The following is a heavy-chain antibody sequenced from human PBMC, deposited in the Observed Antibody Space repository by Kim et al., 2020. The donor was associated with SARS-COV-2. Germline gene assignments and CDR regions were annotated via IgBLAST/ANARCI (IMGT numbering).Heavy chain of an antibody. CDR1: GYTFTSYA. J-gene: IGHJ4*02. CDR3: AREDYDSSGYRYYFDY. Sequence: ASVKVSCKASGYTFTSYAMHWVRQAPGQRLEWMGWINAGNGNTKYSQKFQGRVTITRDTSASTAYMELSSLRSEDTAVYYCAREDYDSSGYRYYFDYWGQGTLVTVSS. CDR2: INAGNGNT. V-gene: IGHV1-3*01. D-gene: IGHD3-22*01.